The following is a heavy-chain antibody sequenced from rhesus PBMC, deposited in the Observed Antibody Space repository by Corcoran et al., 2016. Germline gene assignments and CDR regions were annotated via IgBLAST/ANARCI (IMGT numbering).Heavy chain of an antibody. CDR3: ARDLGGSGWYWGYFDY. V-gene: IGHV4-173*01. CDR2: ISGSGGGT. Sequence: QLQLQESGPGLVKPSETLSLTCAVSGGSISSNYWSWIRQPPGKGLEWIVRISGSGGGTDDHPALKSRVTSSTDTSKNQCSLKLSAVTAADTAVYYCARDLGGSGWYWGYFDYWGQGVLVTVSS. J-gene: IGHJ4*01. CDR1: GGSISSNY. D-gene: IGHD6-31*01.